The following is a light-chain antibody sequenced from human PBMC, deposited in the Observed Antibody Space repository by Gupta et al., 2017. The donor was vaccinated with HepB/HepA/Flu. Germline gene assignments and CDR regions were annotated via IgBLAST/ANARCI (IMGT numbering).Light chain of an antibody. CDR1: NIGMKS. Sequence: GQTALITCEGDNIGMKSVHWYQQKPGQAPVLVVYDDYDRPSGIPERLSGSHTGSAATLTINRVEAGDEADYYCQVWDSDSDKVVFGGGTKLNVL. V-gene: IGLV3-21*02. CDR2: DDY. J-gene: IGLJ3*02. CDR3: QVWDSDSDKVV.